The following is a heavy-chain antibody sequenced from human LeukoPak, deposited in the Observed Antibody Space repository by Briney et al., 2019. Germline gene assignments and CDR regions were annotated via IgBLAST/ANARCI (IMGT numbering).Heavy chain of an antibody. V-gene: IGHV1-2*02. Sequence: ASVKVSCKASGYTFTGYYMHWVRQVPGQGLEWMGWINPNSGGTNYAQKFQGRVTMTRDTSISTAYMELSRLRSDDTAVYYCARGGRVYDILTGNDYWGQGTLVTVSS. CDR1: GYTFTGYY. D-gene: IGHD3-9*01. J-gene: IGHJ4*02. CDR3: ARGGRVYDILTGNDY. CDR2: INPNSGGT.